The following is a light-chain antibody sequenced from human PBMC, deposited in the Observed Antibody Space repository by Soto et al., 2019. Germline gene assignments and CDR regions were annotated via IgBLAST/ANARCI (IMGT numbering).Light chain of an antibody. Sequence: DRVKTQSLAILSVSPGERATLSCRASQSVSSNLAWYQQKPGQAPRLLIYGASTRATGIPARFSGSGSGTEFTLTISSLQSEDFAVYYCQQYNNWPPLTFGQGTRWRL. CDR1: QSVSSN. J-gene: IGKJ5*01. V-gene: IGKV3-15*01. CDR2: GAS. CDR3: QQYNNWPPLT.